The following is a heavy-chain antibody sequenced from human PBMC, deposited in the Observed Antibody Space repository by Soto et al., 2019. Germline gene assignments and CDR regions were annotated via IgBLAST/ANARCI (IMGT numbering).Heavy chain of an antibody. Sequence: ASVKVSCKASGYTFTGYYMHWVRQAPGQGLEWMGWINPNSGGTNYAQKFQGWVTMTRDTSISTAYMELSRLRSDDMAVYYCAGGPIAAAGKGYYYYGMDVWGQGTTVTVSS. D-gene: IGHD6-13*01. J-gene: IGHJ6*02. CDR3: AGGPIAAAGKGYYYYGMDV. CDR1: GYTFTGYY. CDR2: INPNSGGT. V-gene: IGHV1-2*04.